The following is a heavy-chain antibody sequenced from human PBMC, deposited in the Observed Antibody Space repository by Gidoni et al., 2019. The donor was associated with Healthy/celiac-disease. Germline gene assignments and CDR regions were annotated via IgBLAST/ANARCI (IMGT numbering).Heavy chain of an antibody. CDR2: IKQDGSEK. D-gene: IGHD5-18*01. CDR1: GFTFSSYW. V-gene: IGHV3-7*03. Sequence: EVQLVASGGGLVQPGGALRLSCAASGFTFSSYWMSWVRQAPGKGLEWVANIKQDGSEKYYVDSVKGRFTISRDNAKNSLYLQMNSLRAEDTAVYYCARVNSYGPKNFDYWGQGTLVTVSS. J-gene: IGHJ4*02. CDR3: ARVNSYGPKNFDY.